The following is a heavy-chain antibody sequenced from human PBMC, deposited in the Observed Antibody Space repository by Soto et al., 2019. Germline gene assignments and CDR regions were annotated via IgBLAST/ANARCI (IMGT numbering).Heavy chain of an antibody. J-gene: IGHJ6*02. CDR1: GVTFRKYA. V-gene: IGHV1-69*01. CDR2: NIPFYQTT. D-gene: IGHD6-13*01. CDR3: ARSGTAAPPRVGMDV. Sequence: QVQLVQSGAEVKQPGSSVKVSCKASGVTFRKYAISWVRQAPGQGLEWMGGNIPFYQTTNYAQKYQGRVTITADESTNTAYMEMRSLRSEDTAVYYCARSGTAAPPRVGMDVWGQGTTVTVSS.